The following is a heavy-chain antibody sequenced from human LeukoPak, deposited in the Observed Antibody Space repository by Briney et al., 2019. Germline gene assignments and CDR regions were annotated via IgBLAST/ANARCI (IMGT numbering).Heavy chain of an antibody. V-gene: IGHV4-59*01. CDR1: GGSISSYY. Sequence: SETLSLTCNVSGGSISSYYWSWIRQPPGKGLEWIGHIYYSGNTNYNPSLKSRVTISVDTSKNQFSLKLSSVIAADTAVYYCARDDSTSWYNWLDPWGPGTLVTVSS. CDR3: ARDDSTSWYNWLDP. J-gene: IGHJ5*02. D-gene: IGHD6-13*01. CDR2: IYYSGNT.